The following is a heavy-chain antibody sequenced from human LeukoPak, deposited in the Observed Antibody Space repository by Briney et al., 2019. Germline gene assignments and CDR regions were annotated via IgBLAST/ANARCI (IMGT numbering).Heavy chain of an antibody. CDR2: IYYSGST. CDR3: AEDSGSYYYV. V-gene: IGHV4-59*08. CDR1: GGSISNYY. J-gene: IGHJ4*02. D-gene: IGHD1-26*01. Sequence: SETLSLTCTVSGGSISNYYWSWIRQPPGKGLEWIGCIYYSGSTTSNPSLKTRVTMSVDTSKNQFSLKLTSVTAADTAVYYCAEDSGSYYYVWGQGTLVTVSS.